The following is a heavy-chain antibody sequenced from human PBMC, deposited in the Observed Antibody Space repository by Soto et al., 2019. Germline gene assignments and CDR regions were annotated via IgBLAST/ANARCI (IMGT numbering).Heavy chain of an antibody. D-gene: IGHD6-13*01. V-gene: IGHV3-49*03. CDR1: GFTFGDYA. CDR3: TRDKQQLVRIYYYYYMDV. Sequence: GGSLRLSCTASGFTFGDYAMSWFRQAPGKGLEWVGFIRSKAYGGTTEYAASVKGRFTISRDDSKSIAYLQMNSLKTEDTAVYYCTRDKQQLVRIYYYYYMDVWGKGTTVTVSS. CDR2: IRSKAYGGTT. J-gene: IGHJ6*03.